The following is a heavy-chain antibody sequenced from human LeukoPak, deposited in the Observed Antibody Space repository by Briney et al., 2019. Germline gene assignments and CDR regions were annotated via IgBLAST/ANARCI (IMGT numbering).Heavy chain of an antibody. V-gene: IGHV5-51*01. CDR3: ARLLPVGHISKPFDY. Sequence: GESLKISCKGSGYSFPSYWIGWVRQMPGKGLEWMGIIYPGDSDTRYGPSFQGQVTISAAKSISTAYLQWSSLKASDTAMCYCARLLPVGHISKPFDYWGQGTLVTVSS. CDR2: IYPGDSDT. D-gene: IGHD2-21*01. CDR1: GYSFPSYW. J-gene: IGHJ4*02.